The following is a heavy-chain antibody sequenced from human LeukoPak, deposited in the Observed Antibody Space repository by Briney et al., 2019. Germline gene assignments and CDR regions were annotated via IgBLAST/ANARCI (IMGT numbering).Heavy chain of an antibody. CDR1: GGTFSSYA. V-gene: IGHV1-8*03. CDR3: AREVPGIAAASGGYFDY. Sequence: GASVKVSCKASGGTFSSYAISWVRQAPGQGLEWMGWMNPNSGNTGYAQKFQGRVTITRNTSISTAYMELSSLRSEDTAVYYCAREVPGIAAASGGYFDYWGQGTLVTISS. D-gene: IGHD6-13*01. J-gene: IGHJ4*02. CDR2: MNPNSGNT.